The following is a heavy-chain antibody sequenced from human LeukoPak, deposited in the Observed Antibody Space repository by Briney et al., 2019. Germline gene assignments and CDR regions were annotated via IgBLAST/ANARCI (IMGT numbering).Heavy chain of an antibody. CDR1: GGTFSSYA. CDR2: IIPIFGTA. V-gene: IGHV1-69*13. J-gene: IGHJ4*02. CDR3: ARAAPYYGSGSYYPH. Sequence: ASVKVPCKASGGTFSSYAISWVRQAPGQGLEWMGGIIPIFGTANYAQKFQGRVTITADESTSTAYMELSSLRSEDTAVYYCARAAPYYGSGSYYPHWGQGTLVTVSS. D-gene: IGHD3-10*01.